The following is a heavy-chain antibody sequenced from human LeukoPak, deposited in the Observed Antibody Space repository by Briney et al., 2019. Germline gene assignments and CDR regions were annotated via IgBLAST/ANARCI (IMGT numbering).Heavy chain of an antibody. V-gene: IGHV3-30*04. Sequence: GGSLRLSCAASGFTFSSYAMHWVRQTPGKGLEWVAVISYDGSKKYYADSVKGRFTISRDNSKNTLYLQMNSLRAEDTAVYYCARQTHYFDYWGQGTLVTVSS. CDR3: ARQTHYFDY. J-gene: IGHJ4*02. CDR2: ISYDGSKK. CDR1: GFTFSSYA.